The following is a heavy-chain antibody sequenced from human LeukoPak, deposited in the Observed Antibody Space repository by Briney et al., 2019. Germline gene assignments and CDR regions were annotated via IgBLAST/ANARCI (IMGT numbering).Heavy chain of an antibody. J-gene: IGHJ4*02. CDR1: GGSIRSSAYY. V-gene: IGHV4-39*01. Sequence: NSSETLSLTCTVSGGSIRSSAYYWGWIRQPLGMGLEWVGTVYYSGSTYFNPSLRSRVAISVDTSKNQFSLKLTSVTAADTALYYCARHGEGSGWQGPDYWGQGALVTVSS. CDR2: VYYSGST. CDR3: ARHGEGSGWQGPDY. D-gene: IGHD6-19*01.